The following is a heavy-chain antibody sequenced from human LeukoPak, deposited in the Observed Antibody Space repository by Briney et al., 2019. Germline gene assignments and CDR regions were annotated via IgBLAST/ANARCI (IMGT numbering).Heavy chain of an antibody. J-gene: IGHJ3*02. CDR1: GFTFSSYS. V-gene: IGHV3-21*01. Sequence: GGSLRLSCAASGFTFSSYSMNWVRQAPGKGLEWVSSISSSSSYIYYADSVKGRFTISRDNAKNSLYLQMNSLRAEDTAVYYCARDPTYCGGDCYPDAFDIWGQGTMVTVSS. CDR3: ARDPTYCGGDCYPDAFDI. D-gene: IGHD2-21*02. CDR2: ISSSSSYI.